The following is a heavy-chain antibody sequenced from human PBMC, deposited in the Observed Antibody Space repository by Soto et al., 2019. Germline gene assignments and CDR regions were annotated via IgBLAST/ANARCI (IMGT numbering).Heavy chain of an antibody. D-gene: IGHD4-4*01. V-gene: IGHV3-74*01. CDR1: GFTFSSYW. Sequence: EVQLVESGGGLVQPGGSLRLSCAASGFTFSSYWMHWVRQAPGKGLEWVSRINDDWRRTSYADSGKGRFTISRDTAKHTPYLQMNSLRDDDTAIYYCARRHRPSYTSDYWGQGTLVTVSS. CDR2: INDDWRRT. CDR3: ARRHRPSYTSDY. J-gene: IGHJ4*02.